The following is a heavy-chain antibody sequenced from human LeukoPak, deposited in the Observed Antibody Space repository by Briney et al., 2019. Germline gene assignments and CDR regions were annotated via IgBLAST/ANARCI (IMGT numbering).Heavy chain of an antibody. CDR1: GYTFTGYY. Sequence: SVKVSCKASGYTFTGYYMHWVRQAPGQGLEWMGRIIPILGIANYAQKFQGRVTITADKSTSTAYMELSSLRSEDTAVYYCARDIVVVVAPVLDYWGQGTLVTVSS. J-gene: IGHJ4*02. CDR2: IIPILGIA. CDR3: ARDIVVVVAPVLDY. D-gene: IGHD2-15*01. V-gene: IGHV1-69*04.